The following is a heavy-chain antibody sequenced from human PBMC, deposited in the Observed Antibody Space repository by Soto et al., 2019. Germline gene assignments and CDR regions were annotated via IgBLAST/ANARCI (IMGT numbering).Heavy chain of an antibody. CDR2: VSSSSTYI. J-gene: IGHJ5*01. CDR1: GFTFSGHT. CDR3: ARCMGFDGSGYAFLASPTSPNW. V-gene: IGHV3-21*01. Sequence: CAASGFTFSGHTINWVRQAPGKGLEWVSSVSSSSTYIYYADSVKGRFTVSRDNAEKSLYLQMNSLRAEDTAIYYCARCMGFDGSGYAFLASPTSPNW. D-gene: IGHD3-10*01.